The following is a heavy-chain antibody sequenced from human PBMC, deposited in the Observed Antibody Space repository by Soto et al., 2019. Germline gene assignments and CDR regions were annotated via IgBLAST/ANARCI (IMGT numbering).Heavy chain of an antibody. Sequence: QVQLQESGPGLVKPSQTLSLTCTVSGGSISSGGYYWSWIRQHPGKGLEWIGYIYYSGSTYYNPSLKSRVTRSVDTSKNQFSLKLSSVTAADTAVYYCARGIAAADTDDEYFQHWGQGTLVTVSS. V-gene: IGHV4-31*03. CDR1: GGSISSGGYY. J-gene: IGHJ1*01. D-gene: IGHD6-13*01. CDR3: ARGIAAADTDDEYFQH. CDR2: IYYSGST.